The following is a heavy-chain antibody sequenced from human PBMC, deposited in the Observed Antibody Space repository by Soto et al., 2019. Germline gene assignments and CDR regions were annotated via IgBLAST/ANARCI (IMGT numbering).Heavy chain of an antibody. CDR3: ARGVVVAAHTSGYFS. CDR2: INHSGST. Sequence: SETLSLTCAVYGGSFSGYYWSWIRQPPGKGLEWIGEINHSGSTNYNPSLKSRVTISVDTSKNQFSLKLSSVTAADTAVYYCARGVVVAAHTSGYFSWGQGTMVTVSS. D-gene: IGHD2-15*01. V-gene: IGHV4-34*01. CDR1: GGSFSGYY. J-gene: IGHJ3*01.